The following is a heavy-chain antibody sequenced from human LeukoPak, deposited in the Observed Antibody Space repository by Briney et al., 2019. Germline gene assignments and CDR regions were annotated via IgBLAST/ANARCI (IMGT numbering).Heavy chain of an antibody. Sequence: GGSLRLSCAGSGFTFSTYAMSWVRQAPGKGLEWVSGISSSGDRTFYRDSVKGRFTISRDNSKNTLYLQLNSLRAEDTAAYHCAVRTRGSYFDYSGQGALVTVSS. V-gene: IGHV3-23*01. CDR1: GFTFSTYA. J-gene: IGHJ4*02. D-gene: IGHD1-26*01. CDR2: ISSSGDRT. CDR3: AVRTRGSYFDY.